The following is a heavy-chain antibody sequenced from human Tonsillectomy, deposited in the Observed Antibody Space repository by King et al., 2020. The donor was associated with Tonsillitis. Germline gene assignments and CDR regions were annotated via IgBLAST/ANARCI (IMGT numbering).Heavy chain of an antibody. J-gene: IGHJ3*02. Sequence: QVQLVESGGGVVQPGRSLRLSCAASGFTFSSYGMHWVRQAPGKGLEWVAVISYDGSNKYYVDSVKGRFTISRDNSKNTLYLQMNSLRAEDTAVYYCARDVEGVDIWGPGTMVTVSS. CDR1: GFTFSSYG. V-gene: IGHV3-33*05. CDR3: ARDVEGVDI. CDR2: ISYDGSNK. D-gene: IGHD3-3*01.